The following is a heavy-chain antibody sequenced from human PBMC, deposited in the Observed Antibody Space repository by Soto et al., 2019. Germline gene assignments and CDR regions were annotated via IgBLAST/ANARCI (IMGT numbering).Heavy chain of an antibody. D-gene: IGHD3-10*01. J-gene: IGHJ5*02. CDR2: IYHSGST. CDR1: GGSISSSNW. V-gene: IGHV4-4*02. Sequence: QVQLQESGPGLVKPSGTLSLTCAVSGGSISSSNWWSWVRQPPGKGLEWFGEIYHSGSTNYNPSLKRRLTLAVAKSRNPFSRKLSSVTAADTAVYYCARDYMVRGVMRWFDPWGQGTLVTVSS. CDR3: ARDYMVRGVMRWFDP.